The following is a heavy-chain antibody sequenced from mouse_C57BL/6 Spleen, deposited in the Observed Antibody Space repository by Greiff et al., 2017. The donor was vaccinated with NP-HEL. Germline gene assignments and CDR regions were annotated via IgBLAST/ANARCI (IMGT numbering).Heavy chain of an antibody. CDR1: GYTFTSYW. D-gene: IGHD2-5*01. CDR2: IHPNSGST. Sequence: QVQLQQSGAELVKPGASVKLSCKASGYTFTSYWMHWVKQRPGQGLEWIGMIHPNSGSTNYNEKFKSKATLTVDKSSSTAYMQLSSLTSEDSAVYYCARHYYSNPFAYWGQGTLVTVSA. V-gene: IGHV1-64*01. J-gene: IGHJ3*01. CDR3: ARHYYSNPFAY.